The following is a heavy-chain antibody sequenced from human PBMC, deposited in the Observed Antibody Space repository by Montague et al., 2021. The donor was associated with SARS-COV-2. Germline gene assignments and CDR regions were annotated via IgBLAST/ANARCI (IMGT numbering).Heavy chain of an antibody. V-gene: IGHV3-30-3*01. CDR1: GFTFSSYA. J-gene: IGHJ4*02. D-gene: IGHD6-25*01. CDR3: ARRLGGSGWLDY. Sequence: SLRLSCAASGFTFSSYAMHWVRQAPGKGLEWVAVISYDGSNKFYADSVKGRFTISRDNSKNTLYLQMNSLRADDTAVYYCARRLGGSGWLDYWGQGTLVTVSS. CDR2: ISYDGSNK.